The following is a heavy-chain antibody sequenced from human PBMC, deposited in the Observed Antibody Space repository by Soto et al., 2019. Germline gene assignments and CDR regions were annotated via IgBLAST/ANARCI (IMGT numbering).Heavy chain of an antibody. D-gene: IGHD2-15*01. V-gene: IGHV3-23*01. CDR3: AKLSGLVVVAATSDP. CDR1: GFTFSSYA. Sequence: GGSLRLSCAASGFTFSSYAMSWVRQAPGKGLEWVSAISGSGGSTYYADSVKGRFTISRDNSKNTLYLQMNSLRAEDTAVYYCAKLSGLVVVAATSDPWGQGTLVTVSS. CDR2: ISGSGGST. J-gene: IGHJ5*02.